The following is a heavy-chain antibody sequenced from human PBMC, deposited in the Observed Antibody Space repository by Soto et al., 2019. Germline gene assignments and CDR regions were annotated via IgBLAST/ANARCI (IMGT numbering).Heavy chain of an antibody. J-gene: IGHJ4*02. V-gene: IGHV3-7*05. CDR1: GFTFSSYC. Sequence: EVQLVESGGGLVQPGGSLRLSCAASGFTFSSYCMSWVRQAPGKGLEWVANIKQDGSEKYYVDSVKGRFTISRDNAKNSLYLQMNSLRAEDTAVYYCARPLFSSGGSCYSNWGQGTLVTVSS. CDR2: IKQDGSEK. CDR3: ARPLFSSGGSCYSN. D-gene: IGHD2-15*01.